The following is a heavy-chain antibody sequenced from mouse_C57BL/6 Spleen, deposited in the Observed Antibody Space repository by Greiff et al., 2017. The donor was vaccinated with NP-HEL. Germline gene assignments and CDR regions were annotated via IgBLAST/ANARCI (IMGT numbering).Heavy chain of an antibody. Sequence: EVQLQQSGPELVKPGASVKISCKASGYTFTDYYMNWVKQSHGKSLEWIGDINPNNGGTRYNQKFKGKATLTVDKSSSTAYMELRSLTSEDSAVYYCAREWPRQGAFDVWGTGTTVTVSS. V-gene: IGHV1-26*01. CDR3: AREWPRQGAFDV. CDR1: GYTFTDYY. J-gene: IGHJ1*03. D-gene: IGHD1-3*01. CDR2: INPNNGGT.